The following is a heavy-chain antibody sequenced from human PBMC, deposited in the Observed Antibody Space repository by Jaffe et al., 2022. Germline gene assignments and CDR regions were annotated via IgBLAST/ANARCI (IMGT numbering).Heavy chain of an antibody. V-gene: IGHV5-51*03. CDR2: IYPGDSDT. CDR3: ARPPQGYSSGCPEDGSPCYFDY. J-gene: IGHJ4*02. Sequence: EVQLVQSGAEVKKPGESLKISCKGSGYSFTSYWIGWVRQMPGKGLEWMGIIYPGDSDTRYSPSFQGQVTISADKSISTAYLQWSSLKASDTAMYYCARPPQGYSSGCPEDGSPCYFDYWGQGTLVTVSS. CDR1: GYSFTSYW. D-gene: IGHD6-19*01.